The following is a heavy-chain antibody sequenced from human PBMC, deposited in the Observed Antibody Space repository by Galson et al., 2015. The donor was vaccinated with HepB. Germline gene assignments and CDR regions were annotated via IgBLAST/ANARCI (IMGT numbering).Heavy chain of an antibody. V-gene: IGHV3-33*01. CDR2: IWYDGSNK. CDR3: AGERGYYCSSTSCRRADYYYGMDV. D-gene: IGHD2-2*01. J-gene: IGHJ6*02. Sequence: SLRLSCAASGFTFSSYGMHWVRQAPGKGLEWVAVIWYDGSNKYYADSVKGRFTISRDNSKNTLYLQMNSLRAEDTAVYYCAGERGYYCSSTSCRRADYYYGMDVWGQGTTVTVSS. CDR1: GFTFSSYG.